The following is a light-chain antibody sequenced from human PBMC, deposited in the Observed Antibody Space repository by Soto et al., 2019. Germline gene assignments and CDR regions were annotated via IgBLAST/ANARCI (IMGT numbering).Light chain of an antibody. V-gene: IGKV1-39*01. Sequence: DIQMTQSPSSLYASVGDRVTITCRASQSVRTYLNWYQRKPGKAPKVLIYGASALQSGVPSRFSGSGSGTDFTLTVISLQPEDFATYYCQQSFTTPYTFGQGTKLEIK. CDR2: GAS. CDR1: QSVRTY. CDR3: QQSFTTPYT. J-gene: IGKJ2*01.